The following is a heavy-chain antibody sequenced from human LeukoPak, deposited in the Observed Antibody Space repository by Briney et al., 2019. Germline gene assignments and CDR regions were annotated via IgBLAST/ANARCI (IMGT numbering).Heavy chain of an antibody. CDR2: IKQDGSEK. Sequence: GGSLRLSCAASGFTFSSSAMSWVRQAPGKGLEWVANIKQDGSEKYYVDSVKGRFTISRDNAKSSLFLQMNSLRAEDTAVYYCARPPGYCSGGSCFPSDHRGQGTLVTVSS. D-gene: IGHD2-15*01. CDR3: ARPPGYCSGGSCFPSDH. V-gene: IGHV3-7*01. J-gene: IGHJ4*02. CDR1: GFTFSSSA.